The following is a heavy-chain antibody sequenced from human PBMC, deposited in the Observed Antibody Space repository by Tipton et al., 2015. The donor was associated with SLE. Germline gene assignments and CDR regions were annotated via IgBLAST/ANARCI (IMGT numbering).Heavy chain of an antibody. D-gene: IGHD2-15*01. CDR3: ATLGYCSGGSCLWYFDL. J-gene: IGHJ2*01. V-gene: IGHV3-23*03. CDR1: GFSFRNFA. Sequence: GSLRLSCAASGFSFRNFAMSWVRQAPGKGPEWVSIVYSGGYTYYTDAVKGRFTISRDDSKNTVALQMNSLRTEDTAVYYCATLGYCSGGSCLWYFDLWGRGTLVTVSS. CDR2: IVYSGGYT.